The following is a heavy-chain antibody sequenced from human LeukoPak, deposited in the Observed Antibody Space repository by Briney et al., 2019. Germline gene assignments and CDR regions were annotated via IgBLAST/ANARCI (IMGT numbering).Heavy chain of an antibody. CDR1: GYTFSGYY. D-gene: IGHD6-19*01. V-gene: IGHV7-4-1*02. J-gene: IGHJ6*03. Sequence: GASVKVSCKASGYTFSGYYIHWVRQAPGQGLEWMGWINTNTGNPTYAQGFTGRFVFSLDTSVSTAYLQISSLKAEDTAVYYCARALAVGGSYYYYMDVWGKGTTVTVSS. CDR2: INTNTGNP. CDR3: ARALAVGGSYYYYMDV.